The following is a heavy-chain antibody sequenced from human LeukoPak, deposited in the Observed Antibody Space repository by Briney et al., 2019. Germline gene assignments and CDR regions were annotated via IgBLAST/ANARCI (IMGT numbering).Heavy chain of an antibody. Sequence: ASVKVSCKASGYTFTSYDINWVRQAPGQGLEWMGIINPSGGSTSYAQKFQGRVTMTRDTSTSTVYMELSSLRSEDTAVYYCARAVAAAGTGGRGRKGGYYYYYMDVWGKGTTVTISS. D-gene: IGHD6-13*01. V-gene: IGHV1-46*01. CDR1: GYTFTSYD. J-gene: IGHJ6*03. CDR3: ARAVAAAGTGGRGRKGGYYYYYMDV. CDR2: INPSGGST.